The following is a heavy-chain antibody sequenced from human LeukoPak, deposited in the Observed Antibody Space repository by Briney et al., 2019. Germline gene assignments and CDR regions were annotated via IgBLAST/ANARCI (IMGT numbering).Heavy chain of an antibody. Sequence: SETLSLTCAVYGGSFSGYYWSWIRQPPGKGLEWTGEINHSGSTNYNPSLKSRVTISVDTSKNQFSLKLSSVTAADTAVYYCARGSQSLGYCSGGSCRAKIFDYWGQGTLVTVSS. V-gene: IGHV4-34*01. CDR3: ARGSQSLGYCSGGSCRAKIFDY. CDR2: INHSGST. CDR1: GGSFSGYY. D-gene: IGHD2-15*01. J-gene: IGHJ4*02.